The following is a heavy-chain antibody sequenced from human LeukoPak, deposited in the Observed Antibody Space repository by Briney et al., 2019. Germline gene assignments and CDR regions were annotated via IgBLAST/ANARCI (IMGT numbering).Heavy chain of an antibody. V-gene: IGHV3-53*01. CDR1: GFTVSSEY. CDR2: LYSGGST. Sequence: GGSLRLSCAASGFTVSSEYMNWVRQAPGKGLEWVSVLYSGGSTNYADSVKGRFTISRDNSKNTLYLQMNSLRAEDTALYYCARGSTSAAGVTYWGQGTLVTVSS. D-gene: IGHD6-13*01. CDR3: ARGSTSAAGVTY. J-gene: IGHJ4*02.